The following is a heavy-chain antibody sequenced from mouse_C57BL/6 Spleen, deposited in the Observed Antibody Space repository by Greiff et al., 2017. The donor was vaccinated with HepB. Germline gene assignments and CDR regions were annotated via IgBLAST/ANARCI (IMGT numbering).Heavy chain of an antibody. D-gene: IGHD1-1*01. CDR3: ARRGVTYYYGSSYGYFDV. Sequence: QVQLQQPGAELVRPGTSVKLSCKASGYTFTSYWMHWVKQRPGQGLEWIGVIDPSDSYTNYNQKFKGKATLTVDTSSSTAYMQLSSLTSEDSAVYYCARRGVTYYYGSSYGYFDVWGTGTTVTVSS. CDR1: GYTFTSYW. V-gene: IGHV1-59*01. CDR2: IDPSDSYT. J-gene: IGHJ1*03.